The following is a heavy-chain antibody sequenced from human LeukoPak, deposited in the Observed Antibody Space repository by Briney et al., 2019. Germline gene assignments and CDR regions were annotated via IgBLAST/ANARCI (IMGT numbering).Heavy chain of an antibody. CDR2: IYYSGNT. J-gene: IGHJ6*03. Sequence: SQTLSLTCTVSGGSISSGDYYWIWIRQPPGKGLEWIGYIYYSGNTYSNPSLKSRVTISVDTSKNQFSLKLSSVTAADTAVYYCARAHHPLSNYYYYYSLDVWGKGTTVTVS. CDR3: ARAHHPLSNYYYYYSLDV. D-gene: IGHD1-14*01. V-gene: IGHV4-30-4*01. CDR1: GGSISSGDYY.